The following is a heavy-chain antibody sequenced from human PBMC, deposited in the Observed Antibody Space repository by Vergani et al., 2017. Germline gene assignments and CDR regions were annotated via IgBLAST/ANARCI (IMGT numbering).Heavy chain of an antibody. J-gene: IGHJ4*02. CDR3: ARIRQYLWVRYRTIYFDY. Sequence: QVQLVQSGAEVKKPGASVKVSCKASGYTFTSYDINWVRQATGQGLEWMGWMNPNSGNTGYAQKFQGRVTITRNTSISTAYMELSSLRSEDTAVYYCARIRQYLWVRYRTIYFDYWGQGTLVTVSS. CDR1: GYTFTSYD. D-gene: IGHD3-16*02. CDR2: MNPNSGNT. V-gene: IGHV1-8*03.